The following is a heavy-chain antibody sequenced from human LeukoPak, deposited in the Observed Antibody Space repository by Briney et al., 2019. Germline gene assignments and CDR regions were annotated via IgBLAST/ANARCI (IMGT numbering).Heavy chain of an antibody. D-gene: IGHD6-13*01. J-gene: IGHJ3*02. CDR1: GGSISSYY. CDR2: IYTSGST. Sequence: SETLSLTCTVSGGSISSYYWSWIRQPPGKGLEWIGYIYTSGSTNYNPSLKSRVTISVDTSENQFSLKLRSVTAADTAVYYCARPIIAAAGVIDAFDIWGQGTMVTVSS. V-gene: IGHV4-4*09. CDR3: ARPIIAAAGVIDAFDI.